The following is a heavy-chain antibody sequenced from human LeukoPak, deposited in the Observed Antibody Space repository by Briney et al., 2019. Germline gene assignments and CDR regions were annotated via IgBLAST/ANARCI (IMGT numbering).Heavy chain of an antibody. CDR1: GYTFTSYA. CDR2: ISTYNGNT. CDR3: ARDIGYDFWSGLGS. V-gene: IGHV1-18*01. J-gene: IGHJ5*02. D-gene: IGHD3-3*01. Sequence: GASVKVSCKAAGYTFTSYAISWVRQAPGQGLEWMGWISTYNGNTNYAQKLQGRVTMTTDTSTSTAYMELRSLRSDDTAVYYCARDIGYDFWSGLGSWGQGTLVTVSS.